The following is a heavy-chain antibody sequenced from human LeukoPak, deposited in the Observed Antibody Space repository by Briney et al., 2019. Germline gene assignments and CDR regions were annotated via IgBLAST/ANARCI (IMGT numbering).Heavy chain of an antibody. CDR3: AQDPGGPSPNWFDP. Sequence: SQTLSLTCAISADSVSSNSAAWNWIRQSPSRGLEWLGRTYYRSKWYNDYAVSVKSRITINPDTSKNQFSLQLNSVTPEDTAVYSCAQDPGGPSPNWFDPWGQGTLVTVSS. D-gene: IGHD3-16*01. V-gene: IGHV6-1*01. J-gene: IGHJ5*02. CDR1: ADSVSSNSAA. CDR2: TYYRSKWYN.